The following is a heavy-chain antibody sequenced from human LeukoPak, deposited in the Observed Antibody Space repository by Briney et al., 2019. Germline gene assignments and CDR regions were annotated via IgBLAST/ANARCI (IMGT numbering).Heavy chain of an antibody. CDR2: IYYSEST. Sequence: SETLSLTCTVSGGSISSYYWSWIRQPPGKGLEWIGYIYYSESTNYNPSLKSRVTISVDTSKNQFSLKLSSVTAADTAVYYCARGRGYVDPWGQGTLVTVSS. D-gene: IGHD5-12*01. J-gene: IGHJ5*02. CDR3: ARGRGYVDP. CDR1: GGSISSYY. V-gene: IGHV4-59*01.